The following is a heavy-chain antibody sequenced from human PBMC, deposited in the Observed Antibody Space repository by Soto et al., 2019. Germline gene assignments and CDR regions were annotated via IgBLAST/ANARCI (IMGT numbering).Heavy chain of an antibody. J-gene: IGHJ5*02. D-gene: IGHD1-7*01. Sequence: QVQLVQSGAEVKKPGASVKVSCKASGYTFTSYAMHWVRQAPGQRLEWMGWINAGNGNTKYSQKFQGRVTITRDTSASTAYMELSSLRSEDTAVYYCARDRGRGNWSYEGWFDPWGQGTLVTVSS. CDR3: ARDRGRGNWSYEGWFDP. CDR2: INAGNGNT. CDR1: GYTFTSYA. V-gene: IGHV1-3*01.